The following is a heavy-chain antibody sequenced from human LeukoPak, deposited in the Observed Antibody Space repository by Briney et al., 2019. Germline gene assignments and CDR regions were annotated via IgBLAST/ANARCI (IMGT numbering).Heavy chain of an antibody. V-gene: IGHV1-2*02. J-gene: IGHJ4*02. D-gene: IGHD4-17*01. CDR1: GYTFIDYY. CDR2: LNTKSRAT. Sequence: ASVKVSCKASGYTFIDYYIHWVRQAPGQGLEWMGWLNTKSRATNYAQKFQGRVSMTKDTSINTAYMEVRRLTFDDTAIYYCARVGEGYGELSYWGQGTLVTVSS. CDR3: ARVGEGYGELSY.